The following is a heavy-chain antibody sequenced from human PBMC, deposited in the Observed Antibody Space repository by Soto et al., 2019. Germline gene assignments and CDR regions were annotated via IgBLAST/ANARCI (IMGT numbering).Heavy chain of an antibody. Sequence: QVQLVQSGAEVKKPGSSVKVSCKASGGTFSSYAISWVRQAPGQGLEWMGGIIPIFGTANYAQKFQGRVTITADKSTSTAYMELSSLRSEDTAVYYCARGVKHSSSWWDLTCYYGMDVWGQGTTVTVSS. V-gene: IGHV1-69*06. CDR3: ARGVKHSSSWWDLTCYYGMDV. D-gene: IGHD6-13*01. J-gene: IGHJ6*02. CDR2: IIPIFGTA. CDR1: GGTFSSYA.